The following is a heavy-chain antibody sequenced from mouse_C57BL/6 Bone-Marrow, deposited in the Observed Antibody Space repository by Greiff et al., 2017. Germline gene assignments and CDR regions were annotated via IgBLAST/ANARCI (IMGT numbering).Heavy chain of an antibody. J-gene: IGHJ4*01. Sequence: EVQLVESGGGLVKPGGSLKLSCAASGFTFSSYAMSWVRQTPEKRLEWVATISDGGSYTYYPDNVKGRFTISRDNAKNNLYLQMSRLKSEDTAMYYCARDDDYFYYYAMDYWGQGTSVTVSS. V-gene: IGHV5-4*01. CDR1: GFTFSSYA. CDR2: ISDGGSYT. D-gene: IGHD2-3*01. CDR3: ARDDDYFYYYAMDY.